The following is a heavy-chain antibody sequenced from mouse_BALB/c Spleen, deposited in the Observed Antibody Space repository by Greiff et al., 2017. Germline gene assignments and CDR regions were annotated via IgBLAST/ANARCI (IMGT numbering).Heavy chain of an antibody. CDR3: ARRPLFYYGTIYWYFDV. Sequence: EVKLLESGPSLVKPSQTLSLTCSVTGDSITSGYWNWIRKFPGNKLEYMGYISYSGSTYYNPSLKSRISITRDTSKNQYYLQLNSVTTEDTATYYCARRPLFYYGTIYWYFDVWGAGTTVTVSS. CDR2: ISYSGST. CDR1: GDSITSGY. V-gene: IGHV3-8*02. D-gene: IGHD1-1*01. J-gene: IGHJ1*01.